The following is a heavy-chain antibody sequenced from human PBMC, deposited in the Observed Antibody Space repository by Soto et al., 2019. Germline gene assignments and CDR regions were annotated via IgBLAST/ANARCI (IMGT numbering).Heavy chain of an antibody. CDR1: GGTFRNYP. J-gene: IGHJ4*02. CDR2: IFPLTDIP. Sequence: QVQLVKSGTEVKKPGSSVKVSCKASGGTFRNYPINWVRQAPGQGLEWMGSIFPLTDIPDYAQNFQARLTISADKSTSTAYMELISLTSDDTAMYFCARGPLVVLNYFESWGQGTLVTVSS. V-gene: IGHV1-69*02. CDR3: ARGPLVVLNYFES.